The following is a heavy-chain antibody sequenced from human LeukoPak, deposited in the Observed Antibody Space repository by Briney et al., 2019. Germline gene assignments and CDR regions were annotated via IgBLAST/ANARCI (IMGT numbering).Heavy chain of an antibody. CDR2: IIPIFGTA. Sequence: ASVKVSCKASGGTFSSYAISWVRQAPGQGLEWMGGIIPIFGTANYAQKFQGRVTITTDESTSTAYMELSSLRSEDTAVYYCAREGRGADGGTFDYWGQGTLVTVSS. V-gene: IGHV1-69*05. CDR3: AREGRGADGGTFDY. CDR1: GGTFSSYA. J-gene: IGHJ4*02. D-gene: IGHD3-16*01.